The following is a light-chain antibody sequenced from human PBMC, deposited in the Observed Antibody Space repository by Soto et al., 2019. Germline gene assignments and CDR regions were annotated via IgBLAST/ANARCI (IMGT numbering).Light chain of an antibody. V-gene: IGKV3D-20*02. CDR2: GAS. CDR1: QSVSSSY. CDR3: QQRSDWLPIT. J-gene: IGKJ5*01. Sequence: EIVLTQSPCTPSLSPGERATLSCRASQSVSSSYLAWYQQKPGQAPRLLIYGASSRATGIPDRFSGSGSGTDFTLTISSLEPEDFAVYYCQQRSDWLPITFGQGTRLEI.